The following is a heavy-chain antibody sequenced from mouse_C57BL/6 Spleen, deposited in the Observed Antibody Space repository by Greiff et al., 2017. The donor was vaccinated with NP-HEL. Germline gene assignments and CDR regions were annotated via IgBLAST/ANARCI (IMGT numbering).Heavy chain of an antibody. V-gene: IGHV14-2*01. CDR1: GFNIKDYY. D-gene: IGHD2-1*01. CDR3: ARCYGNYDWYFDV. CDR2: IDPEDGET. Sequence: EVQLQQSGAELVKPGASVKLSCTASGFNIKDYYMHWVKQRTEQGLEWIGRIDPEDGETKSAPKFQGKATVTADTSSNTAYLQLSSLTSEDTAVYYCARCYGNYDWYFDVWGTGTTVTVSS. J-gene: IGHJ1*03.